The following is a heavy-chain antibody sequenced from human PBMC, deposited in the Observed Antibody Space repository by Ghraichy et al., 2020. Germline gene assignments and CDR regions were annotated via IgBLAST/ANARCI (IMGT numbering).Heavy chain of an antibody. CDR1: GFTVSSNY. CDR2: IYSGGST. J-gene: IGHJ6*02. Sequence: GESLNISCAASGFTVSSNYMSWVRQAPGKGLEWVSVIYSGGSTYYADSVKGRFTISRDNSKNTLYLQMNSLRAEDTAVYYCARARGYTAHTGMDVWGQGTTVTVSS. D-gene: IGHD5-18*01. V-gene: IGHV3-53*01. CDR3: ARARGYTAHTGMDV.